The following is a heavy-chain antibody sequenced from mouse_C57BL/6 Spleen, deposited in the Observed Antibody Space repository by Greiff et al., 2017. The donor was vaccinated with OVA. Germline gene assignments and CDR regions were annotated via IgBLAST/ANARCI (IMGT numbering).Heavy chain of an antibody. CDR2: ISDGGSYT. Sequence: EVMLVESGGGLVKPGGSLKLSCAASGFTFSSYAMSWVRQTPEKRLEWVATISDGGSYTYYPDNVKGRFTISRDNAKNNLYLQMSHLKSEDTAMYYCARVNDYDGGFAYWGQGTLVTVSA. J-gene: IGHJ3*01. V-gene: IGHV5-4*03. D-gene: IGHD2-4*01. CDR1: GFTFSSYA. CDR3: ARVNDYDGGFAY.